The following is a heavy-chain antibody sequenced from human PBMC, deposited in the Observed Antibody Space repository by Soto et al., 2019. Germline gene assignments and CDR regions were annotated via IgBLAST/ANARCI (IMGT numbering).Heavy chain of an antibody. Sequence: QVQLQESGPGLVKPSQTLSLTCTVSGASISGGDYYWTWIRQPPGKGLEWIGSIYYTGNTYSNPSLESTLSISVDPSNHQFALRVTSVTAPDTAIYYCAIATYDSSTYYLDYWGQGTLVTVSS. CDR3: AIATYDSSTYYLDY. CDR2: IYYTGNT. V-gene: IGHV4-30-4*01. D-gene: IGHD3-22*01. CDR1: GASISGGDYY. J-gene: IGHJ4*02.